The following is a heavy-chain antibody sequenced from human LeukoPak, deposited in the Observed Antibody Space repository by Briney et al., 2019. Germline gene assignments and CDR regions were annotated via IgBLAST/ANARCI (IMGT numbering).Heavy chain of an antibody. CDR2: ISRSNGSI. Sequence: GGCLRLSCAASGFTFSSYSMNWVRQAPGKGLEWVSYISRSNGSIYYADSVKGRFTISRDNAKNSLYLQMNSLRDEDTAVYYCARARGGLLAFDIWGQARMGSVSS. CDR1: GFTFSSYS. D-gene: IGHD3-10*01. V-gene: IGHV3-48*02. J-gene: IGHJ3*02. CDR3: ARARGGLLAFDI.